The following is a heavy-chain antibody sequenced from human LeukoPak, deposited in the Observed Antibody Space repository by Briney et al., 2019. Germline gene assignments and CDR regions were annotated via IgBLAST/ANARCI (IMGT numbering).Heavy chain of an antibody. Sequence: GGSLRLSCAASGFTFSSYSMNWVRQAPGKGLEWVSSISSSSSYIYYADSVKGRFTISRDNAKNSLYLQMNSLRAEDTAVYYCASRLSITIFGEMEVWGKGTTVTVSS. CDR3: ASRLSITIFGEMEV. D-gene: IGHD3-3*01. CDR2: ISSSSSYI. V-gene: IGHV3-21*01. CDR1: GFTFSSYS. J-gene: IGHJ6*04.